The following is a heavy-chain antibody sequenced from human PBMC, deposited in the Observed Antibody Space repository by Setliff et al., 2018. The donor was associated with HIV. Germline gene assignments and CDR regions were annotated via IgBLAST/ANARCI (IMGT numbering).Heavy chain of an antibody. V-gene: IGHV4-61*09. J-gene: IGHJ4*02. CDR2: IHTSGST. D-gene: IGHD3-10*01. Sequence: PSETLSLTCTVSGGSISTSRYYWSWIRQPAGKGLEWIGHIHTSGSTKYNPSLKSRVTISADTSKNQFSLNLSSVTAAETAVYYCARVGYHGSGRYSFDYWGQGTLVTVS. CDR3: ARVGYHGSGRYSFDY. CDR1: GGSISTSRYY.